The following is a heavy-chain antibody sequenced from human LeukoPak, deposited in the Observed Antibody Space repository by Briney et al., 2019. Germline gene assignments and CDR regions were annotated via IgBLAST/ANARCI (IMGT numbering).Heavy chain of an antibody. CDR2: ISSSSSYI. J-gene: IGHJ3*02. CDR1: GXTFSSYS. CDR3: AKDYDDAFDM. Sequence: GGSLRLSCAASGXTFSSYSMNWVRQAPGKGLEWVSSISSSSSYIYYADSVKGRFTISRDNAKNSLYLQMNSLRAEDTAVYYCAKDYDDAFDMWGQGTMVTVSS. V-gene: IGHV3-21*01. D-gene: IGHD5-12*01.